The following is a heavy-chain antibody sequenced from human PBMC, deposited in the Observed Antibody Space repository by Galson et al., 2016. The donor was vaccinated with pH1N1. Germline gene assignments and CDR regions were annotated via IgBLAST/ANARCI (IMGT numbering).Heavy chain of an antibody. CDR3: ARPGLWLKFGFDYSYYFMDV. J-gene: IGHJ6*03. V-gene: IGHV1-8*01. CDR2: MNPNSGKT. CDR1: GYTFTEYD. Sequence: SVKVSCKASGYTFTEYDINWVRQATGQGLEWMGWMNPNSGKTGFAPKFQGRVTMTRSVSIGTAYMELSSLTSDDTAVYYCARPGLWLKFGFDYSYYFMDVWGKGTTVTVSS. D-gene: IGHD3-10*01.